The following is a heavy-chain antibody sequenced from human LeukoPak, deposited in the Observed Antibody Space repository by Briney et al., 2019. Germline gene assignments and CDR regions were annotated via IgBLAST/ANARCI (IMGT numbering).Heavy chain of an antibody. CDR3: ASPGMDYDFWSVQRTFDI. D-gene: IGHD3-3*01. CDR2: IYYSGST. Sequence: PSETPSLTCTVSGGSISSSSYYWGWIRQPPGKGLEWIGSIYYSGSTYYNPSLKSRVTISVDTSKNQFSLKLSSVTAADTAVYYCASPGMDYDFWSVQRTFDIWGQGTMVTVSS. CDR1: GGSISSSSYY. V-gene: IGHV4-39*07. J-gene: IGHJ3*02.